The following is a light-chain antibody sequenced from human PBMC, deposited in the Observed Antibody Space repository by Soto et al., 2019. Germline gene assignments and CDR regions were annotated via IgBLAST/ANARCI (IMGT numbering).Light chain of an antibody. CDR1: QSIGDS. Sequence: DIQMTQSPSTLSASVGDRVTITCRASQSIGDSLAWYQQKPGKAPKLLIYGASTLQSGVPSRFGGSGSGTDFTLPVSSLQPEDFATYYCQQLFMYPPTFGPGTKVDIK. J-gene: IGKJ3*01. CDR2: GAS. V-gene: IGKV1-9*01. CDR3: QQLFMYPPT.